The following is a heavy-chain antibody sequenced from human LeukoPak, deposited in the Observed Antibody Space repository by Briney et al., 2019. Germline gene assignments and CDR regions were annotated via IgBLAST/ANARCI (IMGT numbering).Heavy chain of an antibody. Sequence: GRSLRLSRAGSGFTFSSYAMSSVRQAPGEWLEWVSAISDTGPTTYDADSVKGRFTISRDNSRSTLYLQMNSLRAEDTALYYCAKDTSIGRYCTNGVCSPFDYWGQGTLVTVSS. D-gene: IGHD2-8*01. J-gene: IGHJ4*02. CDR1: GFTFSSYA. CDR2: ISDTGPTT. CDR3: AKDTSIGRYCTNGVCSPFDY. V-gene: IGHV3-23*01.